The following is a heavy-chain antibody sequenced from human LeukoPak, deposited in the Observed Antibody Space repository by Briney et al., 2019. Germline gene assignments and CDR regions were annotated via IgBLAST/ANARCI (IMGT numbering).Heavy chain of an antibody. CDR2: IYTSGST. J-gene: IGHJ6*03. Sequence: SETLSLTCTVSGGSISSYYWSWIRQPPGKGLEWIGYIYTSGSTNYNPSLKGRVTISVDTSKNQFSLKLRSVTAADTAVYYCARLSHYYYYYYMDVWGKGTTVTVSS. CDR3: ARLSHYYYYYYMDV. CDR1: GGSISSYY. V-gene: IGHV4-4*09.